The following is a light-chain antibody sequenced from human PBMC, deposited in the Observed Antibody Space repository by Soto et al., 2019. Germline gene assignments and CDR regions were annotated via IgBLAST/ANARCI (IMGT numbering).Light chain of an antibody. CDR1: SNDIGGYNY. Sequence: QSALTQPASVSGSPGQSITISCSGTSNDIGGYNYVSWYQHHPGKAPKLMIFEVTNRPSGVSNRFSGSKSGNTASLTISGLQTEDEADYYCSSYTSSTTVVFGG. J-gene: IGLJ2*01. V-gene: IGLV2-14*01. CDR2: EVT. CDR3: SSYTSSTTVV.